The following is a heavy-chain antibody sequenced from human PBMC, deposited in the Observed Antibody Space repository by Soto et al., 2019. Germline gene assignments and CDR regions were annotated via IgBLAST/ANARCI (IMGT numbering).Heavy chain of an antibody. CDR2: IYYSGST. J-gene: IGHJ1*01. Sequence: SETLSLTCTVSGGSISSYYWSWIRQPPGKGLEWIGYIYYSGSTNYNPSLKSRVTISVDTSKNQFSLKLSSVTAADTAVYYCAASSGSYYSGAEYFQHWGQGTLVTVS. D-gene: IGHD1-26*01. CDR1: GGSISSYY. V-gene: IGHV4-59*08. CDR3: AASSGSYYSGAEYFQH.